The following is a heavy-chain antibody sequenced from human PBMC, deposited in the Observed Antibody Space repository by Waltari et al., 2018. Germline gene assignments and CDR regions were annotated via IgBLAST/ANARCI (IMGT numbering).Heavy chain of an antibody. V-gene: IGHV3-30*18. CDR1: GFTFRSFG. Sequence: QVQLVESGGGVVQPGRSLRLSCAASGFTFRSFGMHWVRQAPGKGREVVVVISYEGSKKYYSDSVKGRFTVSRDNSNDTLYLQMNTLRPEDTAVYYCAKDGFLEYLYSVFDSWGQGTLVSVSS. CDR2: ISYEGSKK. J-gene: IGHJ4*02. CDR3: AKDGFLEYLYSVFDS. D-gene: IGHD3-3*01.